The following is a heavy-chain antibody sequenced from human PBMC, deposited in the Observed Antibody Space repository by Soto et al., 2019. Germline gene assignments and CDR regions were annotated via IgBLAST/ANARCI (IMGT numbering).Heavy chain of an antibody. CDR1: GGSISPYY. D-gene: IGHD6-13*01. Sequence: QVQLQESGPGLVKPSETLSLTCTVSGGSISPYYWSWIRQPPGKGLEWIGYVYYSGNTNYNPSLSSRVTISVDWSRNGFSLNLPSATAADTAVYYCARTGAAASYALYDLDVWGRGTAVTVSS. J-gene: IGHJ6*03. V-gene: IGHV4-59*01. CDR3: ARTGAAASYALYDLDV. CDR2: VYYSGNT.